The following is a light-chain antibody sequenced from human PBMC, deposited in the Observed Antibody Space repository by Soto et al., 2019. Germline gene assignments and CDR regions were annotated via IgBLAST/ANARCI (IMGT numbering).Light chain of an antibody. J-gene: IGLJ3*02. CDR2: EVT. CDR3: TSYVGNDIWV. V-gene: IGLV2-8*01. Sequence: QSALTQSPSASGSPGQSVTISCTGTSSDVGAYKYVSWYQQYPGKAPKLMIYEVTKRPSGVPDRFSGSKSGNTASLTVSGLQAEDEAEYYCTSYVGNDIWVFGGGTKVTVL. CDR1: SSDVGAYKY.